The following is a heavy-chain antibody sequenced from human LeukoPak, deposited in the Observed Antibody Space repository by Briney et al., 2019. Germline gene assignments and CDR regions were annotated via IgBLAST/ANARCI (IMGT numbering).Heavy chain of an antibody. Sequence: SETLSLTCTVSGGSISSGTYYWGRIRQPPGKGLEWIGSFYYTGTTYYNPSLKSRVTISVETSKNQFSLKLTSVTAADTAVYYCGGNNFYYFAYWGQGSLVTVSS. CDR2: FYYTGTT. V-gene: IGHV4-39*01. CDR3: GGNNFYYFAY. CDR1: GGSISSGTYY. J-gene: IGHJ4*02. D-gene: IGHD5-24*01.